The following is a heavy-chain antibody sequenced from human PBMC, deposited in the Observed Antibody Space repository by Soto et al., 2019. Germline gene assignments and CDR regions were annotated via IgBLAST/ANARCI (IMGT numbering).Heavy chain of an antibody. CDR1: GFTFSGPA. V-gene: IGHV3-73*01. J-gene: IGHJ5*02. Sequence: PGGSLRLSCAASGFTFSGPAMHWVRQASGKGLEWVGRIKTKTDKYATAYAASVKGRFTISRDDSKNTAYLQMNSLKTEDTAVYYCTRLPNWNFRFDPWGQGTLVTVSS. CDR2: IKTKTDKYAT. CDR3: TRLPNWNFRFDP. D-gene: IGHD1-7*01.